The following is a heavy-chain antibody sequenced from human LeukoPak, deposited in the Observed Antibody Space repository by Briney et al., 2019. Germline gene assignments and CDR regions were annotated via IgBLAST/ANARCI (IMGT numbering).Heavy chain of an antibody. J-gene: IGHJ4*02. Sequence: ASVKVSCKASGYIFDIYALIWVRQAPGQGLELMGWINTNTGNPTYAQGFTGRFVFSLDTSVSTAYLQISSLKAEDTAVYYCARESGYYYDSSGPDPGGYWGQGTLVTVSS. CDR2: INTNTGNP. CDR3: ARESGYYYDSSGPDPGGY. D-gene: IGHD3-22*01. V-gene: IGHV7-4-1*02. CDR1: GYIFDIYA.